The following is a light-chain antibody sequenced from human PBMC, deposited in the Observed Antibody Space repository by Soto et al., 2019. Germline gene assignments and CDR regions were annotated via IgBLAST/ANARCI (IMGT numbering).Light chain of an antibody. J-gene: IGLJ1*01. CDR1: KLGDKY. CDR2: QDS. V-gene: IGLV3-1*01. Sequence: SYELTQPPSVSVSPGQTASITCSGDKLGDKYACWYQQKPGQSPVLVIYQDSKRPSGIPERFSGSNSGNTATLTLSGTQAMDEADYYCQAWDSSFYVFGTGTKLTVL. CDR3: QAWDSSFYV.